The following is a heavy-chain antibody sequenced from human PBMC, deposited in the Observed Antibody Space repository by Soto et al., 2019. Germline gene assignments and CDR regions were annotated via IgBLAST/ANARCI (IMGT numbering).Heavy chain of an antibody. CDR2: INHRRST. CDR1: GGSFSGYY. J-gene: IGHJ6*02. CDR3: ARAQPLLLWFGDNYGMDV. D-gene: IGHD3-10*01. V-gene: IGHV4-34*01. Sequence: SETLSLTCAVNGGSFSGYYWSWIRQPPEKGLERNGEINHRRSTNYNPSLKSRVTILVDTSKNQFSLKLSSLTAADLAVYYCARAQPLLLWFGDNYGMDVWGQGTTVT.